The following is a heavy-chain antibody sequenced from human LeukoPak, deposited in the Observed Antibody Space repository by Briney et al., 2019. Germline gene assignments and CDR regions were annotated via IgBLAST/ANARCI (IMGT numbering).Heavy chain of an antibody. J-gene: IGHJ4*02. CDR1: GFTLGNYA. CDR3: AKSSYYDTSGFYREYYFDY. Sequence: GGSLRLSCAASGFTLGNYAMSWFRQAPGKGLEWVSSMSSSGGSTYYADSVKGRFTFSRDNPKNTLYLQMNSLRAEDTAVYYCAKSSYYDTSGFYREYYFDYWGQGTLVTVSS. CDR2: MSSSGGST. D-gene: IGHD3-22*01. V-gene: IGHV3-23*01.